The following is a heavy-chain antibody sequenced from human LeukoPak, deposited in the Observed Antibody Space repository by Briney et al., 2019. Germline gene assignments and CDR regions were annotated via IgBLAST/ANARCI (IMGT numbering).Heavy chain of an antibody. CDR1: GFSVSNYY. V-gene: IGHV3-53*01. CDR3: ARCYYDGSGFYYYFDY. CDR2: IYSGGNT. Sequence: GGSLSLSCAASGFSVSNYYMSWVRQAPGKGLEWVSVIYSGGNTYYTDSVKGRFTISRDNPKNTVFLQMGSLRGEDTAVYYCARCYYDGSGFYYYFDYWGQGTLVTVSS. J-gene: IGHJ4*02. D-gene: IGHD3-22*01.